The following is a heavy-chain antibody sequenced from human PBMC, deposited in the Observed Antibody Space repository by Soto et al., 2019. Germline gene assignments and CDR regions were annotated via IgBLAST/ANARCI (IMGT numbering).Heavy chain of an antibody. CDR3: ASIPRRGYSYGIDY. D-gene: IGHD2-21*02. V-gene: IGHV4-31*03. CDR2: IYFTGAT. Sequence: QVQLQESGPGLVKPSQTLSLTCNVSGGSIGSGTSYWTWIRQHPGEGLEWIGHIYFTGATYSNPPLRSRLTMSVDTSKNQFSLKLTSVTAADTATYYCASIPRRGYSYGIDYWGQGTLVTVSS. CDR1: GGSIGSGTSY. J-gene: IGHJ4*02.